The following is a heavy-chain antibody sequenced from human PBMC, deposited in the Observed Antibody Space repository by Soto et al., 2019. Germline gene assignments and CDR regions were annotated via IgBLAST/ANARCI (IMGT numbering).Heavy chain of an antibody. CDR1: GFTCSSSW. Sequence: ESGGGLVQPGGSLRLSCAASGFTCSSSWMSWVRQAPGKGLEWVACIKQDGIERYYVDSVKGRFIVSRDNAKNSLYLQMNSLRAEDTAVYYCAGLDTATVTNPSNCWGQGTLVTVSS. CDR3: AGLDTATVTNPSNC. V-gene: IGHV3-7*01. CDR2: IKQDGIER. J-gene: IGHJ4*02. D-gene: IGHD5-18*01.